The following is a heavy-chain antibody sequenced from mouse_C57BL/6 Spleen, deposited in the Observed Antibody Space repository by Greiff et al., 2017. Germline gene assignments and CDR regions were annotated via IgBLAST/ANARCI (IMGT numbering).Heavy chain of an antibody. CDR1: GFTFSDYG. D-gene: IGHD2-12*01. CDR2: ISSGSSTI. CDR3: ASPLLLRRGRLYAMDY. Sequence: EVNVVESGGGLVKPGGSLKLSCAASGFTFSDYGMHWVRQAPEKGLEWVAYISSGSSTIYYADTVKGRFTISRDNAKNTLFLQMTSLRSEDTAMYYCASPLLLRRGRLYAMDYWGQGTSVTVSS. J-gene: IGHJ4*01. V-gene: IGHV5-17*01.